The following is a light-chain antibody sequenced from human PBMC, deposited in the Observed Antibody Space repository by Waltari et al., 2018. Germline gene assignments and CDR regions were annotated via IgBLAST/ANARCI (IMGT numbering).Light chain of an antibody. CDR2: GAS. CDR3: QHYLKLPVT. J-gene: IGKJ1*01. Sequence: EIVLTQSPGTLSLSLGERATVSCRASQSVSRALAWYQQKHGQAPRLLSYGASTRATGIPDRFSGSGSGTDFSLTISRLEPDDFAVYYCQHYLKLPVTFGQGTTVEI. V-gene: IGKV3-20*01. CDR1: QSVSRA.